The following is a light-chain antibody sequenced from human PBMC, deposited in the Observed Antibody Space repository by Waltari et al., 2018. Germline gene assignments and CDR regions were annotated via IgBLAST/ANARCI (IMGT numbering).Light chain of an antibody. CDR2: LTH. J-gene: IGLJ2*01. CDR3: ATRDEGPTVV. V-gene: IGLV1-47*01. CDR1: ISNIGTHY. Sequence: QSVLTQPPSASGTPGQSVTISCSGSISNIGTHYVYWYQQLPGTAPKLLISLTHRRPSGFPDRFSASKSGTSASLAISGLRFEDEADYYCATRDEGPTVVFGGGTKLTVL.